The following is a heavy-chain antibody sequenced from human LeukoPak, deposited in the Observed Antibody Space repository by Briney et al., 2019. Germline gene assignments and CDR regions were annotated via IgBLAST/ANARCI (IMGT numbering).Heavy chain of an antibody. CDR3: ARDFGSDYDILTGYPPGYFDY. CDR2: TYYRSKWYN. V-gene: IGHV6-1*01. D-gene: IGHD3-9*01. Sequence: SQTLSLTCAISGDSVSSNSAAWNWIRQSPSRGLEWLGRTYYRSKWYNDYAVSVKSRITINPDTSKNQFSLQLNSVTPEDTAVYYCARDFGSDYDILTGYPPGYFDYWGQGTLVTVSS. J-gene: IGHJ4*02. CDR1: GDSVSSNSAA.